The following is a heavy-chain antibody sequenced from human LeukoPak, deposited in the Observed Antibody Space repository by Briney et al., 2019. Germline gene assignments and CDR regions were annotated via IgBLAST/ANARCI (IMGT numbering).Heavy chain of an antibody. CDR3: AKDRGYSGYQDDAFDI. CDR2: ISGRGGRT. J-gene: IGHJ3*02. D-gene: IGHD5-12*01. V-gene: IGHV3-23*01. Sequence: GGSLRLSCAASGFTFSGYAMSWVRQAPGKGLEWVSVISGRGGRTYYAGAVKGRFTISRDNSKNTLYLQMNSLRAGDTAVYYCAKDRGYSGYQDDAFDIWGQGTMVTVSS. CDR1: GFTFSGYA.